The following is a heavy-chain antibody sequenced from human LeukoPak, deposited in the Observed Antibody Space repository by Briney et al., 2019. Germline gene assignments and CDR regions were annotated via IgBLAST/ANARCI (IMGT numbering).Heavy chain of an antibody. CDR2: MYYRGST. D-gene: IGHD6-6*01. CDR1: GGSINSSSYY. V-gene: IGHV4-39*07. CDR3: ARSLGYSSSFSMDV. J-gene: IGHJ6*03. Sequence: PSETLSLTCTVSGGSINSSSYYWGWVRQPPGKGLEWIGSMYYRGSTYYNPSLKSRVTISVDTSKNQFSLKLSSVTAADTAVYYCARSLGYSSSFSMDVWGKGTTVTVSS.